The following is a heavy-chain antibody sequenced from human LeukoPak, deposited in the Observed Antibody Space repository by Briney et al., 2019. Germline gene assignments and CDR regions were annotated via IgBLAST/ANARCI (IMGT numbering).Heavy chain of an antibody. V-gene: IGHV4-39*07. CDR3: ARGIAAPKAPRTNWFDP. D-gene: IGHD6-13*01. J-gene: IGHJ5*02. CDR2: IYYSGST. CDR1: GGSISSSSYY. Sequence: SETLSLTCTVSGGSISSSSYYWGWIRQPPGKGLEWIGSIYYSGSTYYNPSLKSRVTISVDKSKNQFSLKLSSVTAADTAVYYCARGIAAPKAPRTNWFDPWGQGTLVTVSS.